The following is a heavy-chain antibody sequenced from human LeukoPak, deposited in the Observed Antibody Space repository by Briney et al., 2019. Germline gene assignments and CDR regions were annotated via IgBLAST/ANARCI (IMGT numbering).Heavy chain of an antibody. CDR2: INHSGST. CDR1: GGSFSGYY. V-gene: IGHV4-34*01. D-gene: IGHD2-15*01. Sequence: RASETLSLTCAVYGGSFSGYYWSWIRQPPGKGLEWIGEINHSGSTNYNPSLKGRVTISVDTSKNQSSLKLSSVTAADTAVYYCARGLRLLPPRFDIWGQGTMVTVSS. J-gene: IGHJ3*02. CDR3: ARGLRLLPPRFDI.